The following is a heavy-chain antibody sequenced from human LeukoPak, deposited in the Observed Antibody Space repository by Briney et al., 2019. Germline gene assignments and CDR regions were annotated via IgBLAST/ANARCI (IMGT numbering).Heavy chain of an antibody. CDR1: GYTFTSYA. Sequence: ASVKVSCKASGYTFTSYAIHWVRQAPGQRLEWMGWISAGNGNTKYSQNFQGRVTFISNTSATSAFMELSSLRSEDAAVYYCARDSGSGSNDYWGQGTLVTVSS. J-gene: IGHJ4*02. CDR3: ARDSGSGSNDY. V-gene: IGHV1-3*01. D-gene: IGHD1-26*01. CDR2: ISAGNGNT.